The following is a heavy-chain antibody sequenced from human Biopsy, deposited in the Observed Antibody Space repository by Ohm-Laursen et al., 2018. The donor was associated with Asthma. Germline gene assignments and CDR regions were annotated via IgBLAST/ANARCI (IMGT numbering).Heavy chain of an antibody. Sequence: GESLKISCKASGYTFSDSWIGWVRQMPGKGLEWMGIIFAGNSEAKYSPSFQGQVAISAVMSISTAFLQWSSLKASDSAIYYCSRFIDGTFFVDYWGQGTLVTVSS. CDR2: IFAGNSEA. CDR1: GYTFSDSW. J-gene: IGHJ4*02. CDR3: SRFIDGTFFVDY. D-gene: IGHD1-7*01. V-gene: IGHV5-51*03.